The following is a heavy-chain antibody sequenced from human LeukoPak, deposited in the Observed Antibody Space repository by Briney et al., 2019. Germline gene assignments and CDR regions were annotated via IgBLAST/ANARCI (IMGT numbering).Heavy chain of an antibody. CDR2: ISSNNRYI. Sequence: PGGSLRLSCAASGFTFSTYSMNWVRQAPGKGLEWVSSISSNNRYIYYADSVKGRFTISRDNAKSSLYLQMNSLRAEDTAVYYCARDLAHYYGMDVWGQGTTVTVSS. CDR3: ARDLAHYYGMDV. J-gene: IGHJ6*02. CDR1: GFTFSTYS. V-gene: IGHV3-21*01.